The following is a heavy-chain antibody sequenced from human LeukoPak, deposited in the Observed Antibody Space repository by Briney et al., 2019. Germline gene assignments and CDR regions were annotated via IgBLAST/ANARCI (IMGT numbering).Heavy chain of an antibody. D-gene: IGHD5-12*01. CDR3: ASGVGSEIDY. CDR2: ISSSSSYI. Sequence: GGSLRLSCAASGFTVSSNYINWVRQAPGKGLEWVSSISSSSSYIYYADSVKGRFTISRDNAKNSLYLQMNSLRAEDTAVYYCASGVGSEIDYWGQGTLVTVSS. V-gene: IGHV3-21*01. J-gene: IGHJ4*02. CDR1: GFTVSSNY.